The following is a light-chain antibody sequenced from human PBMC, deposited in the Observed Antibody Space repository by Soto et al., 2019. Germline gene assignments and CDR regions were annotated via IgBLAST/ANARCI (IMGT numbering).Light chain of an antibody. Sequence: PGDRATLFCRASQIVSSNHLAWDQQKPGQAPRLVIYGGSSRATGIPVRFSGSVSETQFPLPITRLEPEDFALYYCQQRSSWLPVTFGGGTEVDI. J-gene: IGKJ4*01. CDR1: QIVSSNH. CDR3: QQRSSWLPVT. CDR2: GGS. V-gene: IGKV3D-20*02.